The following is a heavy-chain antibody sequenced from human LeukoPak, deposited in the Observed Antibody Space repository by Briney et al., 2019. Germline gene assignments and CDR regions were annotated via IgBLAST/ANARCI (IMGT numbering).Heavy chain of an antibody. CDR1: GGTFSSYA. CDR2: IIPIFGTA. J-gene: IGHJ6*02. Sequence: ASVTVSCKASGGTFSSYAISWVRQAPGQGLEWMGGIIPIFGTANYAQKFQGRVTITADESTSTAYMELRSLRSEDTAVYYCASPCYQLPPYYYYGMDVWGQGTTVTVSS. D-gene: IGHD2-2*01. V-gene: IGHV1-69*13. CDR3: ASPCYQLPPYYYYGMDV.